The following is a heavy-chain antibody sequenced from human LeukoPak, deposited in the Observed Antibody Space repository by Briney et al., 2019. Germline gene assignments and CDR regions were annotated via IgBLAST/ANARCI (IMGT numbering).Heavy chain of an antibody. V-gene: IGHV3-48*04. CDR2: ISSSSSTI. Sequence: PGGSLRLSCAASGFTFSSYSMNWVRQAPGKGLEWVSYISSSSSTIYYADSVKGRFTISRDNAKNSLYLQMNSLRAEDTAVYYCARDKGYGDYVEYFDYWGQGTLVTVSS. J-gene: IGHJ4*02. CDR3: ARDKGYGDYVEYFDY. D-gene: IGHD4-17*01. CDR1: GFTFSSYS.